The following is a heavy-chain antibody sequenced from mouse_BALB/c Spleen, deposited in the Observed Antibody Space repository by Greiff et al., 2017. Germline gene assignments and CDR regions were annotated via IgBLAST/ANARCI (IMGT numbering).Heavy chain of an antibody. CDR3: ARELWLRRTGYYAMDY. D-gene: IGHD2-2*01. Sequence: QVQLQQSGPELVKPGASVKMSCKASGYTFTDYVISWVKQRTGQGLEWIGEIYPGSGSTYYNEKFKGKATLTADKSSNTAYMQLSSLTSEDSAVYFCARELWLRRTGYYAMDYWGQGTSVTVSA. CDR2: IYPGSGST. J-gene: IGHJ4*01. CDR1: GYTFTDYV. V-gene: IGHV1-81*01.